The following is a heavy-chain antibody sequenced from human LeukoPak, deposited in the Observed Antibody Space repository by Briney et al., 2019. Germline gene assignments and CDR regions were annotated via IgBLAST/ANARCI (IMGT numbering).Heavy chain of an antibody. CDR2: IDYSGST. J-gene: IGHJ4*02. Sequence: PSETLSLTCTVSGGSISRYYLNWIRQPPGKGLEWVGYIDYSGSTDYKPSLKSRVTFSVETSKNQFSLKLSSVTAADTAVYYCARGYSSGWYYFDYWGQGILVTVSS. CDR1: GGSISRYY. V-gene: IGHV4-59*01. D-gene: IGHD6-19*01. CDR3: ARGYSSGWYYFDY.